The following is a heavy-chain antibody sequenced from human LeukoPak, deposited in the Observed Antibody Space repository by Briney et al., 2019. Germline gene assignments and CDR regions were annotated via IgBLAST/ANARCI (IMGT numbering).Heavy chain of an antibody. Sequence: GGSLRLSCAASQFTFSSYWMNWVRQAPGKGLEGVSSISSSSSYIYYADSVKGRFTISRDNAKNSLYLQMNSLRAEDTAVYYCARDNTYCSGSRCYDRFDYWGQGTLVTVSS. J-gene: IGHJ4*02. CDR2: ISSSSSYI. CDR1: QFTFSSYW. D-gene: IGHD2-15*01. V-gene: IGHV3-21*01. CDR3: ARDNTYCSGSRCYDRFDY.